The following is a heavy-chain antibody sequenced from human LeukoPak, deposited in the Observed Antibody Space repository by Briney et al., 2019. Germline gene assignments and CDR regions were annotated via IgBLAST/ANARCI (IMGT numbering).Heavy chain of an antibody. V-gene: IGHV1-18*01. CDR1: GYTFTSYG. CDR2: ISAYNGNT. CDR3: ARSITIFGVVTPDYYYYMDV. Sequence: GASVKVSCKASGYTFTSYGISWVRQAPGQGLEWMGWISAYNGNTNYAQKLQGRVTMTTDTSTSTAYMELGSLRSDDTAVYYCARSITIFGVVTPDYYYYMDVWGKGTTVTVSS. D-gene: IGHD3-3*01. J-gene: IGHJ6*03.